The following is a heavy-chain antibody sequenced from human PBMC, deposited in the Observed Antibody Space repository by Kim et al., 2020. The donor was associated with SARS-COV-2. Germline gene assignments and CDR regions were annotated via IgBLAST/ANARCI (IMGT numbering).Heavy chain of an antibody. J-gene: IGHJ4*02. CDR3: ARGRSSSNFDY. Sequence: THSTPSHKRRVTISVDTCKNQFSLKMSSVPGADTAVYYCARGRSSSNFDYWGQGTLGTVSS. D-gene: IGHD6-13*01. V-gene: IGHV4-34*01. CDR2: T.